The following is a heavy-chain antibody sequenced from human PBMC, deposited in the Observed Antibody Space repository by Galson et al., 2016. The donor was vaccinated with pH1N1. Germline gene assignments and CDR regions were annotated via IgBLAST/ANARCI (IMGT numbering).Heavy chain of an antibody. D-gene: IGHD6-13*01. CDR3: ARNIAAAGTYYLDY. J-gene: IGHJ4*02. Sequence: TLSLTCTVSGGSIGSDDYYWSWIRQPPGKGLEWIGYIYYSVSTYYNPSLKSPVTISVDTSKNQFSLKLSSVTAADTAVYYCARNIAAAGTYYLDYWGQGTLVTVSS. CDR2: IYYSVST. CDR1: GGSIGSDDYY. V-gene: IGHV4-30-4*01.